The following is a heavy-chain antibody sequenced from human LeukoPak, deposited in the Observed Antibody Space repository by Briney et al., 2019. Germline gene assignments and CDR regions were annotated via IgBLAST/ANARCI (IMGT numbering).Heavy chain of an antibody. V-gene: IGHV1-2*02. J-gene: IGHJ3*01. CDR2: INPNSGDT. D-gene: IGHD2-2*01. Sequence: ASVKVSCTASGYSFTVYYIHWVRQAPGQGLECMGWINPNSGDTYSTQKFQGRATMTRDTSITTAYMELSGLTSDDTAMYYCASDVLEPARYDAFDVWGQGTMVIVSS. CDR1: GYSFTVYY. CDR3: ASDVLEPARYDAFDV.